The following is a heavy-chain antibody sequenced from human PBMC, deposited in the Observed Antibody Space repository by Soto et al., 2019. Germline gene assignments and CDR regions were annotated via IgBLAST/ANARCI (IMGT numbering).Heavy chain of an antibody. D-gene: IGHD3-3*01. CDR3: ATQRGGYYTGDAFDI. V-gene: IGHV1-24*01. CDR2: FDPEDGET. Sequence: ASVKHSRKASGYTFTIYDITWVLEAAVQGLEWMGGFDPEDGETIYAQKFQGRVTMTEDTSTDTAYMELSSLRSEDTAVYYCATQRGGYYTGDAFDIWGQGTMVTVSS. CDR1: GYTFTIYD. J-gene: IGHJ3*02.